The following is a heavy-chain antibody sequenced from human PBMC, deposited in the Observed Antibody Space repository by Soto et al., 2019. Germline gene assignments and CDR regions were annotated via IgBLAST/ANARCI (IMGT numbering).Heavy chain of an antibody. D-gene: IGHD6-19*01. CDR3: AREKAVAGTTFDY. V-gene: IGHV3-74*01. Sequence: EVQLVESGGGSVQPGGSLRLSCAVSGFSLSSYWMHWVRQAPGKGLVWVSRIQSDGSSTNYADSVKGRFTISRDNXKNTLYLQMDSLRVEDTAVYYCAREKAVAGTTFDYWGLGTLVTVSS. J-gene: IGHJ4*02. CDR2: IQSDGSST. CDR1: GFSLSSYW.